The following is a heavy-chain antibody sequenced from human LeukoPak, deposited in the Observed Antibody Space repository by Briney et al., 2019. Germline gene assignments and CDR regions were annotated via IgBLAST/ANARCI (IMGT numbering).Heavy chain of an antibody. J-gene: IGHJ4*02. D-gene: IGHD3-22*01. CDR1: VYTFTSYY. Sequence: ASVKVSCKASVYTFTSYYMHWVRQAPGQGLEWMGIINPSGGSTSYAQRFQGRVTMTRDTSTSTVYMELSSLRSEDTAVYYCARGSYYDSSGYYKLTTPLDYWGQGTLVTVSS. CDR2: INPSGGST. V-gene: IGHV1-46*01. CDR3: ARGSYYDSSGYYKLTTPLDY.